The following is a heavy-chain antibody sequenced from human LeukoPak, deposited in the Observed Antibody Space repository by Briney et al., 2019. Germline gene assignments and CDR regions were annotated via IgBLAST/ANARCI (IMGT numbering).Heavy chain of an antibody. CDR1: VAPSVVTT. V-gene: IGHV4-4*07. Sequence: SETCPSPALSLVAPSVVTTGAGSVSPPGRDWSGLGVSIPVGAPTTTPPLKSRVTMSVDTSKNQFSLKLSSVTAADTAVYYCARDPWAVAGVRWAFDIWGQGTMVTVSS. CDR2: SIPVGAP. J-gene: IGHJ3*02. CDR3: ARDPWAVAGVRWAFDI. D-gene: IGHD6-19*01.